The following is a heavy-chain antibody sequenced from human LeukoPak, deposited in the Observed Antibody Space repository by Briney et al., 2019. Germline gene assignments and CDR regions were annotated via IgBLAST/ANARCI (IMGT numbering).Heavy chain of an antibody. CDR3: ARGEHRAAFDY. CDR2: MNPNSGNT. Sequence: ASVKVSCTASGYTITSYDSNWVRQATGQGLEWMGWMNPNSGNTGYAQKFQGRVTMTRNTSISTAYMELSSLRSEDTAVYYCARGEHRAAFDYWGQGTLVTVSS. V-gene: IGHV1-8*01. D-gene: IGHD1/OR15-1a*01. J-gene: IGHJ4*02. CDR1: GYTITSYD.